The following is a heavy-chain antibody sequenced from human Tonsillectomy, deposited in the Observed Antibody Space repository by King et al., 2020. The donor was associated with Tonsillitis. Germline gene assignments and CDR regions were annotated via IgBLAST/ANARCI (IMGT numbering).Heavy chain of an antibody. CDR3: AREVRFFDWPYFDS. CDR2: ISYDGDNK. Sequence: VQLVESGGGVVQPGRSLRLSCAASGFTFSSYGMHWVRQAPGKGLEWVAVISYDGDNKYYADSVKGRFTISRDNSKKTLFLQMNSLRPEDTAVYYCAREVRFFDWPYFDSWGQGTMVTVSS. CDR1: GFTFSSYG. D-gene: IGHD3-9*01. V-gene: IGHV3-33*05. J-gene: IGHJ4*02.